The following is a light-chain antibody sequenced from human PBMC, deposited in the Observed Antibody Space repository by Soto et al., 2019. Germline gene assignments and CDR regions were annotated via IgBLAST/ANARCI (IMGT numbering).Light chain of an antibody. CDR1: SSDVGSYNR. CDR3: SSYTSSSTYV. Sequence: QSVLTQPPSVSGSPGQSVAISCTGTSSDVGSYNRVSWYQQPPGTAPKVMIYEVSNRPLGVPDRFSGSKSGNTASLTISGLQAENEADYYCSSYTSSSTYVFGTGTKLTVL. CDR2: EVS. V-gene: IGLV2-18*02. J-gene: IGLJ1*01.